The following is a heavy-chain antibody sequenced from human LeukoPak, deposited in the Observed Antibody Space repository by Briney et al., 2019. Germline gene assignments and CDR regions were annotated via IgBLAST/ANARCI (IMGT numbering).Heavy chain of an antibody. Sequence: GESLKISCKGSGYNFATYWIGWVRQMPGKGLEWMGIIFPDDSETRFGPSFQGQVTISADKSINTAYLQWSSLKASDTAVYYCARLSITTSLRLYYFDYWGQGTLVTVPS. D-gene: IGHD2/OR15-2a*01. CDR1: GYNFATYW. J-gene: IGHJ4*02. CDR2: IFPDDSET. CDR3: ARLSITTSLRLYYFDY. V-gene: IGHV5-51*01.